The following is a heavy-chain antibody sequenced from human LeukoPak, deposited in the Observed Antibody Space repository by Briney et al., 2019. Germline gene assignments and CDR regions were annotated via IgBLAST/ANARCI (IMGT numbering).Heavy chain of an antibody. V-gene: IGHV4-34*01. Sequence: SETLSLTCAVYGGSFSGCYWAWIRQPPGKGLEWIGEINHSGSTIYSPSLKSRVTISVDTSKNQFSLKLSSVTAADTAVYYCARELSGGSCYSSCYYYYYMDVWGKGTTVTVSS. J-gene: IGHJ6*03. D-gene: IGHD2-15*01. CDR3: ARELSGGSCYSSCYYYYYMDV. CDR2: INHSGST. CDR1: GGSFSGCY.